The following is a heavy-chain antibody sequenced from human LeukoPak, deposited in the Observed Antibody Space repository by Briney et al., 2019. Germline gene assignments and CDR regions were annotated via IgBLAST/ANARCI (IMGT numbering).Heavy chain of an antibody. V-gene: IGHV3-49*03. Sequence: GRSLRLSCTASGFTFGDYAMSWFRQAPGKGLEWVGFIRSKAYSGTTEYAAPVKGRFTISRDDSKSIAYLQMSSLETEDTAVYYCSRVRYGSGTYHFDYWGQGTLVTVSS. D-gene: IGHD3-10*01. CDR3: SRVRYGSGTYHFDY. CDR1: GFTFGDYA. CDR2: IRSKAYSGTT. J-gene: IGHJ4*02.